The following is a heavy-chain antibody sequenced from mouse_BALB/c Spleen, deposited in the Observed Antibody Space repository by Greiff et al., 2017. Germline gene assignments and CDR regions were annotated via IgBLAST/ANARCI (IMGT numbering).Heavy chain of an antibody. J-gene: IGHJ3*01. D-gene: IGHD3-1*01. CDR3: TRWAARAPFAY. CDR1: GYTFTSYW. V-gene: IGHV1-5*01. CDR2: IYPGNSDT. Sequence: EVQVVESGTVLARPGASVKMSCKASGYTFTSYWMHWVKQRPGQGLEWIGAIYPGNSDTSYNQKFKGKAKLTAVTSTSTAYMELSSLTNEDSAVYYCTRWAARAPFAYWGQGTLVTVSA.